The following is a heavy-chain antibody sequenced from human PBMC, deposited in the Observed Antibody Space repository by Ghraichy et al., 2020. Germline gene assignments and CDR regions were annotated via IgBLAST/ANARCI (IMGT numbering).Heavy chain of an antibody. CDR1: GGSISTYY. V-gene: IGHV4-59*01. J-gene: IGHJ3*02. CDR3: ASAPLTPRERAFDI. D-gene: IGHD1-1*01. Sequence: SETLSLTCTVSGGSISTYYWSWIRQPPGKGLEWIGYIYYSGITNYNPSLKSRVIMSVDTSKNQLSLKLSSVTAADTAVYYCASAPLTPRERAFDIWGQGTMVIVSS. CDR2: IYYSGIT.